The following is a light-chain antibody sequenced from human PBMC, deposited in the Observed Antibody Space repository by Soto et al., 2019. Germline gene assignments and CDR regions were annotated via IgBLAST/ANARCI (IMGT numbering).Light chain of an antibody. CDR2: GAS. V-gene: IGKV3-15*01. CDR1: QSVSSF. Sequence: EIVMTQSPATLSVSPGERATLSCRASQSVSSFLAWYQQKPGQAPRLLIYGASTRATGIPARFSGSGSGTEFTLTISSLQSEDFAVYYCLQYDTSPLTFGGGTKVEIK. J-gene: IGKJ4*01. CDR3: LQYDTSPLT.